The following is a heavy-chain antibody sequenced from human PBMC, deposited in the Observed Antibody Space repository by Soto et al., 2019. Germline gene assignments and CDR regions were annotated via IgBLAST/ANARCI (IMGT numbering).Heavy chain of an antibody. Sequence: GGSLRLSCAASGFTFSNYGMHWVRQAPGKGLEWVAVIWYDGSNKYYADSVKGRFSISRDKSKNTLYLQMNSLRAEDTAVYYCARDLSGSYPPANQFDYWGQGTLVTVSS. V-gene: IGHV3-33*01. D-gene: IGHD1-26*01. CDR2: IWYDGSNK. J-gene: IGHJ4*02. CDR1: GFTFSNYG. CDR3: ARDLSGSYPPANQFDY.